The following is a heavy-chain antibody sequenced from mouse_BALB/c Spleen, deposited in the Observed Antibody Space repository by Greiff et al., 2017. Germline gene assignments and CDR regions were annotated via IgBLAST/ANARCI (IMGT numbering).Heavy chain of an antibody. CDR1: GFTFSSYA. V-gene: IGHV5-6-5*01. CDR2: ISSGGST. J-gene: IGHJ2*01. Sequence: EVQGVESGGGLVKPGGSLKLSCAASGFTFSSYAMSWVRQTPEKRLEWVASISSGGSTYYPDSVKGRFTISRDNARNILYLQMSSLRSEDTAMYYCARGFTTVGYYFDYWGQGTTLTVSS. D-gene: IGHD1-1*01. CDR3: ARGFTTVGYYFDY.